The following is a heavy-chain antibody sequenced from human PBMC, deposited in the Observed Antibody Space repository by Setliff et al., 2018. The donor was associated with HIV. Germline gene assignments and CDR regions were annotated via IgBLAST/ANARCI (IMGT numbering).Heavy chain of an antibody. D-gene: IGHD2-2*01. J-gene: IGHJ4*02. CDR1: GFSLTASGVG. Sequence: SGPTLVNPTQTLTLTCTFSGFSLTASGVGVGWVRQPPGKALEWLGIIYWDDDKRYSPSLKSRLTITKDTSKNQVVLTMTNVDPVDTATYYCAHWGTLGYCSSTSCHSNYWGQGTLVTVSS. CDR2: IYWDDDK. CDR3: AHWGTLGYCSSTSCHSNY. V-gene: IGHV2-5*02.